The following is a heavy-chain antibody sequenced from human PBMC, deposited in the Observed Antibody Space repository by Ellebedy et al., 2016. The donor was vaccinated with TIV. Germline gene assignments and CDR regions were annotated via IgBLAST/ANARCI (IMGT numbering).Heavy chain of an antibody. CDR3: ARDRACGDDCSGDNY. D-gene: IGHD2-21*02. Sequence: AASVKVSCRASGYTFTGYYIHWVRQAPGQGLEWMGWINPKNGCTNYAQKFQGRVTMTRDTSINTAYMEMSWLRSDDTAVYYCARDRACGDDCSGDNYWGQGSLVTVSS. V-gene: IGHV1-2*02. CDR1: GYTFTGYY. CDR2: INPKNGCT. J-gene: IGHJ4*02.